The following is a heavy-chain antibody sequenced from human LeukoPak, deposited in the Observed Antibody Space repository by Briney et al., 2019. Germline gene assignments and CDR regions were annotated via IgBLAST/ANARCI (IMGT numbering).Heavy chain of an antibody. J-gene: IGHJ3*02. Sequence: SETLSLTCTVSGGSISSYYWSWIRQPPGEGLEWIGYIYYSGSTNYNPSLKSRVTISVDTSKNQFSLKLSSVTAADTAVYYCAGQTIAVAGTLFDIWGQGTMVTVSS. CDR1: GGSISSYY. D-gene: IGHD6-19*01. CDR3: AGQTIAVAGTLFDI. V-gene: IGHV4-59*01. CDR2: IYYSGST.